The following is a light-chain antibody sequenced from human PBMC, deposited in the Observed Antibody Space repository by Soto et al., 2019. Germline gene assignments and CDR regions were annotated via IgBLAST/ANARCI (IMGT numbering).Light chain of an antibody. CDR3: QQYYSTPLT. Sequence: DIVMTQSPDSLAVSLGERATINCKSSQRALYTSNSKNYLAWYQQKPGQPPKLLIYWASTRESGVPDRFSGSGSGTDFTLTISSLQAEDVAVYYCQQYYSTPLTFGGGTKVDIK. J-gene: IGKJ4*01. V-gene: IGKV4-1*01. CDR2: WAS. CDR1: QRALYTSNSKNY.